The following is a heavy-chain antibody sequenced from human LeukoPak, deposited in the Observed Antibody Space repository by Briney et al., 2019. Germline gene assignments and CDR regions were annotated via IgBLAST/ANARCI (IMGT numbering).Heavy chain of an antibody. D-gene: IGHD2-2*02. CDR1: NASISSHF. V-gene: IGHV4-59*11. CDR3: ARLRPLLDQLLYFAFDS. CDR2: IHYSGNT. J-gene: IGHJ5*01. Sequence: PSETLSLTCSVSNASISSHFWTWVRQPLGKGPEWIGHIHYSGNTNYNPSLKSRVTLSLDTSKNQFSLELTSVTAADTAIFYCARLRPLLDQLLYFAFDSWGQGTLVTVSS.